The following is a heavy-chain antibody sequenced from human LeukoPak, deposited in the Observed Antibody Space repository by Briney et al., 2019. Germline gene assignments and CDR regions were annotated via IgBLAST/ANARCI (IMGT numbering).Heavy chain of an antibody. CDR2: IYYSGST. J-gene: IGHJ4*02. D-gene: IGHD6-19*01. CDR3: ARVGGWSTFDY. V-gene: IGHV4-59*01. Sequence: PSETLSLTCTVSGGSISSYYWSWIRQPPGKGLEWIGYIYYSGSTNYNPSLKRRVTISVDTSKNQFSLKLSSVTAADTAVYYCARVGGWSTFDYWGQGTLVTVSS. CDR1: GGSISSYY.